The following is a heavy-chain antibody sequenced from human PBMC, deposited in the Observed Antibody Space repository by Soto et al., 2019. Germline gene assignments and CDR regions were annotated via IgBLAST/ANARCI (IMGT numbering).Heavy chain of an antibody. Sequence: QVQLVESGGGVVQPGRSLRLSCAASGFTFSSYGMHWVRQAPGKGLEWVAVISYDGSNKYYADSVKGRFTISRDNSKNTLYLQMNSLRAEDTAVYDCAKDLDYGDYGYYYYGMDVWGQGTTVTVSS. CDR1: GFTFSSYG. V-gene: IGHV3-30*18. J-gene: IGHJ6*02. CDR3: AKDLDYGDYGYYYYGMDV. CDR2: ISYDGSNK. D-gene: IGHD4-17*01.